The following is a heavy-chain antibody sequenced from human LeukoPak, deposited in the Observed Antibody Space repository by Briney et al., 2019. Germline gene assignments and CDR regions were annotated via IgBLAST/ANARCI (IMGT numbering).Heavy chain of an antibody. D-gene: IGHD2-8*02. CDR2: MNPANGVT. J-gene: IGHJ4*02. V-gene: IGHV1-2*02. Sequence: GASVKVSCKSSGYSFAGYYMQWVRQAPGQGPEWMGWMNPANGVTNYARKFQGRVTLTSDTSISTAYMELRRLTSDDTAVYCCARNPSGNGGVYPFDYGGQGTVVTVSS. CDR3: ARNPSGNGGVYPFDY. CDR1: GYSFAGYY.